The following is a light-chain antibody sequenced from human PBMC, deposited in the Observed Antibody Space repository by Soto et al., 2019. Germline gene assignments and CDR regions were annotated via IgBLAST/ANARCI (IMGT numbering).Light chain of an antibody. J-gene: IGKJ2*03. V-gene: IGKV1-13*02. CDR2: DAS. Sequence: IQLTQSPSSLSASVGDRVTITCRASQDIRSALAWYQQKPGKAPKLLIYDASTLQGGVPSRFSGTGSGTEFTLTISSLQPEDFATYYCQQYNAYYSLGQGTKVDIK. CDR1: QDIRSA. CDR3: QQYNAYYS.